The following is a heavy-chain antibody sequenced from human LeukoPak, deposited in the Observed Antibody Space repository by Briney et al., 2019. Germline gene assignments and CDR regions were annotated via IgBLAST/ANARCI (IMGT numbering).Heavy chain of an antibody. CDR2: IYYSGST. V-gene: IGHV4-39*07. CDR1: GGSISSSNFY. CDR3: ARGSGSYPFDY. J-gene: IGHJ4*02. Sequence: SETLSLTCTVSGGSISSSNFYWGWIRQPPGKGLEWIGSIYYSGSTYYNPSLKSRVSISVDTSKNQFSLKLSSVTAADTAVYYCARGSGSYPFDYWGQGTLVTVSS. D-gene: IGHD1-26*01.